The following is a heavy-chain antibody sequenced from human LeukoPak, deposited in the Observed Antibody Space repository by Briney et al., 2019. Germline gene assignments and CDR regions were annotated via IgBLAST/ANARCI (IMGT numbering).Heavy chain of an antibody. D-gene: IGHD3-9*01. Sequence: PSETLSLTCTVSGGSISSYYWSWIRQPPGKGLEWIGYIYYSGSTNYNPSLKSRVTISVDTSKNQFSLKLSSVTAADTAVYYCASHGGYFDWSRDYWGQGTLVTVSS. CDR3: ASHGGYFDWSRDY. J-gene: IGHJ4*02. CDR2: IYYSGST. CDR1: GGSISSYY. V-gene: IGHV4-59*08.